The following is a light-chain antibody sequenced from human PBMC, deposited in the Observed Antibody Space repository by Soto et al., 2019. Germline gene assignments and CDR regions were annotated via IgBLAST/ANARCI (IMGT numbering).Light chain of an antibody. CDR1: QSVSSY. V-gene: IGKV1-39*01. J-gene: IGKJ3*01. CDR3: QQSYSTPPFT. CDR2: ETT. Sequence: DIQMTQSPSPLSASVGDRVDITCRTSQSVSSYLNWYQAKPGKAPKLLIYETTNLESGVQSRFSGSGSGTDFTLTISSLQPEDSATYYCQQSYSTPPFTFGPDTRVDI.